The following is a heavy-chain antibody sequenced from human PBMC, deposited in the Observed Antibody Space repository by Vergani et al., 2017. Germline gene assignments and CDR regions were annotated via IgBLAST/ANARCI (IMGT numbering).Heavy chain of an antibody. D-gene: IGHD3-22*01. V-gene: IGHV3-43D*03. CDR1: VFTFADYA. Sequence: EVQLVESGGVVVQPGGSLRLSCAASVFTFADYAMHWVRQAPGKGLEWVSLISWDGGSTYYADSVKGRVTRFRDNXKNALYLQINMLIAEDTALYYCEKYIFHSSGIRRYYYYGMDVWGQGTTVTVSS. J-gene: IGHJ6*02. CDR3: EKYIFHSSGIRRYYYYGMDV. CDR2: ISWDGGST.